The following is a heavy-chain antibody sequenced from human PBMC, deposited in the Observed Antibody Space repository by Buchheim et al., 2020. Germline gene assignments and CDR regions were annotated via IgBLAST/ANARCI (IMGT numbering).Heavy chain of an antibody. D-gene: IGHD3-3*01. V-gene: IGHV1-18*04. CDR3: ARETRGPIFGVVKGFDY. Sequence: QVQLVQSGREVKKPGASVKVSCKASGYTLSSYGLAWVRQAPGQGPEWMGWSSSHNGSPKYAQKFQGRVTMTTDTSTNTAYLELRSLRSDDTAVYYCARETRGPIFGVVKGFDYWGQGTL. CDR2: SSSHNGSP. CDR1: GYTLSSYG. J-gene: IGHJ4*02.